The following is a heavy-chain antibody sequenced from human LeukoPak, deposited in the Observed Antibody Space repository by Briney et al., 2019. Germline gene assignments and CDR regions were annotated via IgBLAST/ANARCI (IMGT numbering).Heavy chain of an antibody. Sequence: SETLSPTCTVSGGSISNYYWNWIRQPPGKGLEWIGYIYYTGSTNYNPSLKSRVTMSVDTSKNQFSLKLSSVTAADTAVYYCARVKVVKGVSWFDPWGQGTLVTVSS. CDR1: GGSISNYY. CDR2: IYYTGST. J-gene: IGHJ5*02. D-gene: IGHD3-22*01. CDR3: ARVKVVKGVSWFDP. V-gene: IGHV4-59*01.